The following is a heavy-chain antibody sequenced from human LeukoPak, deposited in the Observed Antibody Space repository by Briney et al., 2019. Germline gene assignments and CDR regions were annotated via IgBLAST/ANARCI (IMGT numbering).Heavy chain of an antibody. Sequence: GGSLTLSCSASGLTFSTYWMAWVRQAPGKGLEWVANINQDGSQKNYVDSVKGRFTISRDNAKTSVSLQMNSLRAEDTAVYYCARSNIVVVTANHDFDYWGQGTLVTVSS. D-gene: IGHD2-21*02. CDR2: INQDGSQK. J-gene: IGHJ4*02. CDR1: GLTFSTYW. V-gene: IGHV3-7*02. CDR3: ARSNIVVVTANHDFDY.